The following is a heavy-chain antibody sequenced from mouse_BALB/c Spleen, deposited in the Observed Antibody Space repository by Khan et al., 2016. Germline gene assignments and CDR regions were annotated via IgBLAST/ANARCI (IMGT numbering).Heavy chain of an antibody. Sequence: VQLQESGAELVRPGASVTLSCKASGYTFSDYEMHWVKQTPVHGLEWIGAIDPETGGTAYNQKFKGQATLTAGRSSSTAYMELRSLTSEDSAVYYGTRKGIFYGNYDFDSWGQGTTLTVSS. J-gene: IGHJ2*01. CDR3: TRKGIFYGNYDFDS. D-gene: IGHD2-1*01. V-gene: IGHV1-15*01. CDR1: GYTFSDYE. CDR2: IDPETGGT.